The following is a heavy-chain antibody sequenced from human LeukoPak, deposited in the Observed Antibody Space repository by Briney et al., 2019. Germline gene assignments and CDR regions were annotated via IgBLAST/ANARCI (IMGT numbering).Heavy chain of an antibody. CDR2: ISGSGSGGST. Sequence: PGGSLRLSCAASGFTFSSSVMSWVRQAPGKGLEGVSSISGSGSGGSTYYADSVKGRFTISRDNSKNTLYLQMNSLRAEDTAVYYCAKSGYNRFDYWGQGTLVTVSS. D-gene: IGHD5-24*01. CDR3: AKSGYNRFDY. V-gene: IGHV3-23*01. J-gene: IGHJ4*02. CDR1: GFTFSSSV.